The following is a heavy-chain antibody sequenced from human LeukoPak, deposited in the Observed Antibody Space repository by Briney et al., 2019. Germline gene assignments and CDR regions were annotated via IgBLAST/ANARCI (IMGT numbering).Heavy chain of an antibody. CDR3: AKDPGDTAILFVY. CDR1: GFTFSSFV. Sequence: GGSLRLSCAASGFTFSSFVMSWVGQAPRQGLEWVAAIISSGVSTHYADSVKGRFTISRDNSMHTLYLQMTSLRAGDTAVYFCAKDPGDTAILFVYWGQGTLVTVSS. D-gene: IGHD5-18*01. V-gene: IGHV3-23*01. J-gene: IGHJ4*02. CDR2: IISSGVST.